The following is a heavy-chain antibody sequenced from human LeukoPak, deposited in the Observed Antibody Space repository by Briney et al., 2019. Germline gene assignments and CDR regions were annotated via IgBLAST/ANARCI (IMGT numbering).Heavy chain of an antibody. CDR1: GFTLSSYG. J-gene: IGHJ5*01. CDR3: AKDERAYKREWYGLFDS. D-gene: IGHD3-16*01. V-gene: IGHV3-23*01. CDR2: ISETGYST. Sequence: GGSLRLSCAASGFTLSSYGMGWVRQAAGKGLEWVSSISETGYSTYYADSVKGRFTISRDNSKNTFYLQMNRLRVEDTATYYCAKDERAYKREWYGLFDSWGQGILVTFSS.